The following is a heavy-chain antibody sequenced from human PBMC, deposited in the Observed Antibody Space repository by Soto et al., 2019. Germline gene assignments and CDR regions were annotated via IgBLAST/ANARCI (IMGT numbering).Heavy chain of an antibody. Sequence: EVPLVESGGGLVQPAGALTLSWEASGFTFRHYAMHWDRQGTGKGRALVPGIGAAGDPDYADSVDGRFTTSRENAQNSFFLQINSLRVGDTAVYYCARTDRDIYGLDVWGPGTTVIVSS. CDR2: IGAAGDP. J-gene: IGHJ6*02. CDR1: GFTFRHYA. V-gene: IGHV3-13*05. CDR3: ARTDRDIYGLDV.